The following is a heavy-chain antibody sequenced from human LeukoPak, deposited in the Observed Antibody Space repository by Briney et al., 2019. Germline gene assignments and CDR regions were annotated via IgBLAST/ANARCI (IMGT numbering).Heavy chain of an antibody. Sequence: GASVKVSCKASGYTFTSYGISWVRQAPGQGLEWMGGIIPIFGTANYAQKFQGRVTITADESTSTAYMELSSLRSEDTAVYCCARGQDGYNSRDYYYYGMDVWGQGTTVTVSS. CDR1: GYTFTSYG. CDR3: ARGQDGYNSRDYYYYGMDV. J-gene: IGHJ6*02. V-gene: IGHV1-69*13. CDR2: IIPIFGTA. D-gene: IGHD5-24*01.